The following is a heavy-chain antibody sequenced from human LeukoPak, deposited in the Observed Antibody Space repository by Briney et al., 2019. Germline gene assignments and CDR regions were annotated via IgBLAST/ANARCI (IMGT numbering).Heavy chain of an antibody. Sequence: GGSLRLSCAASGFTFSKYWLSWVRQAPGKGLEWVANIKKDGSEKHYVDSVKGRFTISRDNAKNSLYLQMNSLRAEDTAVYYCARDVDVAMYDYWGQGTLVTVSS. CDR3: ARDVDVAMYDY. J-gene: IGHJ4*02. CDR1: GFTFSKYW. V-gene: IGHV3-7*01. CDR2: IKKDGSEK. D-gene: IGHD5-18*01.